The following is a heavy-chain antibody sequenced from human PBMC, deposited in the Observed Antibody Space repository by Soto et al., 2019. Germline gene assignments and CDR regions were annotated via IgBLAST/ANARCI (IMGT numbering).Heavy chain of an antibody. V-gene: IGHV3-21*01. CDR3: AREGNYVWGSYPIRDAFDI. CDR1: GFTFSSYS. D-gene: IGHD3-16*02. Sequence: LRLSCAASGFTFSSYSMNWVRQAPGKGLEWVSSISSSSSYIYYADSVKGRFTISRDNAKNSLYLQMNSLRAEDTAVYYCAREGNYVWGSYPIRDAFDIWGQGTMVTVSS. J-gene: IGHJ3*02. CDR2: ISSSSSYI.